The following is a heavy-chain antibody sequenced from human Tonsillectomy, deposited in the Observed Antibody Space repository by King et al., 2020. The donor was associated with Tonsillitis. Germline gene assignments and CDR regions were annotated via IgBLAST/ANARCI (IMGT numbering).Heavy chain of an antibody. J-gene: IGHJ4*02. D-gene: IGHD7-27*01. CDR3: ARDGRELSGDYYFDY. V-gene: IGHV3-30-3*01. CDR2: ISYDGSNK. CDR1: GFTFSSYA. Sequence: VQLVESGGGVVQPGRSLRLSCAASGFTFSSYAMHWVRQAPGKGLEWVAVISYDGSNKYYADSVKGRFTISRDNSKNKLYLQMNSLRAEDTAVYYCARDGRELSGDYYFDYWAREPWSPSPQ.